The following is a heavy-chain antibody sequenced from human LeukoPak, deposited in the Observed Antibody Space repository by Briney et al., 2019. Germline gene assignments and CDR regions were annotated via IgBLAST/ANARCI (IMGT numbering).Heavy chain of an antibody. Sequence: ASVKVSCKASGYTFTGYYMNWVRQAPGQGLEWMGWINPDSGGTNYAQKFQGRVTMTRDTSISTAYMEPSRLRSDDTAVYYCARVREYYGSGGWYDPWGQGTLVTVSS. CDR2: INPDSGGT. V-gene: IGHV1-2*02. CDR1: GYTFTGYY. D-gene: IGHD3-10*01. J-gene: IGHJ5*02. CDR3: ARVREYYGSGGWYDP.